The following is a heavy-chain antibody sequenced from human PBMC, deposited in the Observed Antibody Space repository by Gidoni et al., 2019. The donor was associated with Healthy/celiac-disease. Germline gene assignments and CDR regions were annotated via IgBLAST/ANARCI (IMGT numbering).Heavy chain of an antibody. CDR2: ISSSGSTI. Sequence: EVQLVESGGGLVQPGGSLSLSCAASGFTFSSYEMNWVRQAPGKGLEWVSYISSSGSTIYYADSVKGRFTISRDNAKNSLYLKMNSLRAEDTAVYYCARVVLDSTYCFDYWGQGTLVTVSS. J-gene: IGHJ4*02. V-gene: IGHV3-48*03. CDR1: GFTFSSYE. D-gene: IGHD1-1*01. CDR3: ARVVLDSTYCFDY.